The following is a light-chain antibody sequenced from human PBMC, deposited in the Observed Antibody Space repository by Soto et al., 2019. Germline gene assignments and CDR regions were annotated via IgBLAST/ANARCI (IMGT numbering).Light chain of an antibody. Sequence: EIVLTQSPGTLSVSPGERATLSCRASQSVGSSLAWYQQTPGQAPRLLIYAASSRATGIPARFSGSGSGTEFTLTISSLQSEDFALYYCHQSENWPQTFGQGTKVDIK. CDR2: AAS. CDR3: HQSENWPQT. CDR1: QSVGSS. V-gene: IGKV3D-15*01. J-gene: IGKJ1*01.